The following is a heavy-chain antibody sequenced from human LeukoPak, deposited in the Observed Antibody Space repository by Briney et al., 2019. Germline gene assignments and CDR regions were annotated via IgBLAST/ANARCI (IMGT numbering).Heavy chain of an antibody. CDR2: ISYDGSNK. D-gene: IGHD6-13*01. V-gene: IGHV3-30*04. CDR1: GFSFGTYA. Sequence: PGRSLRFSCAASGFSFGTYAMHWVRQAPGKGLEWVALISYDGSNKYYADSVKGRFTISRDNSKNTLYLQMNSLRAEDTAVYYCAKGGRQLAPRSYWYFDLWGRGTLVTVSS. CDR3: AKGGRQLAPRSYWYFDL. J-gene: IGHJ2*01.